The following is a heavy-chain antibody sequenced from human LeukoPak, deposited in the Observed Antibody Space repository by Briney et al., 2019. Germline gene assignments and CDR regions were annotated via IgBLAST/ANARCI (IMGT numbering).Heavy chain of an antibody. Sequence: GGSLRLSCVVSGFTFSSYSMSWVRQAPGKGLEWVSSISASSNFISYADSVKGRFTISRDDAKKSLYLQMNSVRAEDTAVYYCARDPGYSSGWSDYWGQGALVTVSS. V-gene: IGHV3-21*01. CDR2: ISASSNFI. D-gene: IGHD6-19*01. J-gene: IGHJ4*02. CDR1: GFTFSSYS. CDR3: ARDPGYSSGWSDY.